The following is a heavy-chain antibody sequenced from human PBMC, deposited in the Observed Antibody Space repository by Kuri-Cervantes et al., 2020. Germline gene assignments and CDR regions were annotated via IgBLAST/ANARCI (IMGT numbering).Heavy chain of an antibody. D-gene: IGHD2-15*01. V-gene: IGHV6-1*01. CDR1: GDSVSSDCAA. CDR3: ASDVSREFVVVVAWNWIRQSPSRGLEWLGRTYF. Sequence: SETLSLTCAISGDSVSSDCAAWNWIRQSPSRGPEWLGRTYFRSQWYNDYAVYVKSRITLHPETSKHQFPFKLSSVTAAETPLQYLASDVSREFVVVVAWNWIRQSPSRGLEWLGRTYF. CDR2: TYFRSQWYN. J-gene: IGHJ1*01.